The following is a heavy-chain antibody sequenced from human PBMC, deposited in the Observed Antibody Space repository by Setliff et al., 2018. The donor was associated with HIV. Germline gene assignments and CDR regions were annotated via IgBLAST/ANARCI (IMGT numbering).Heavy chain of an antibody. Sequence: NPSETLSLTCTVSGGSMSRGGYYWAWIRQPPGKGLEWIASVYHSGSTYYNPSLKSRVAISVDTSKNQFSLKLSSVTAADTAVYYCARLGDYYYMDVWGKGTTVTVSS. D-gene: IGHD3-16*01. V-gene: IGHV4-39*01. CDR2: VYHSGST. CDR1: GGSMSRGGYY. J-gene: IGHJ6*03. CDR3: ARLGDYYYMDV.